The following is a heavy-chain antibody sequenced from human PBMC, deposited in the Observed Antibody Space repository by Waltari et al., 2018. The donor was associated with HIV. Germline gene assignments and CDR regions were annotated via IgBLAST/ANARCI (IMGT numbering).Heavy chain of an antibody. J-gene: IGHJ6*02. Sequence: EVQLVETGGGLVQPGGSLRLSCAASGFTFRSDAMRWVRPAPGKGLEWVSAISGSGGSTYYADSVKGRFTISRDNSKNTLYLQMNSLRAEDTAVYYCAKGIRPYYYYGMDVWGQGTTVTVSS. CDR3: AKGIRPYYYYGMDV. CDR1: GFTFRSDA. V-gene: IGHV3-23*04. CDR2: ISGSGGST. D-gene: IGHD6-13*01.